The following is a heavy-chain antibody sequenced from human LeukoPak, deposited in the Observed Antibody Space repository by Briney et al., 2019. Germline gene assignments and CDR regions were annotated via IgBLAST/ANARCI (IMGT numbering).Heavy chain of an antibody. Sequence: GGSLRLSCAASGFTFDDYGMSWVRQAPGKGLEWVSGINWNGGSTGYADSVKGRFTISRDNAKNSLYLQMNSLRVEDTAVYYCARPTSSGWYYFDYWGQGTLVTVSS. V-gene: IGHV3-20*04. J-gene: IGHJ4*02. CDR3: ARPTSSGWYYFDY. CDR1: GFTFDDYG. CDR2: INWNGGST. D-gene: IGHD6-19*01.